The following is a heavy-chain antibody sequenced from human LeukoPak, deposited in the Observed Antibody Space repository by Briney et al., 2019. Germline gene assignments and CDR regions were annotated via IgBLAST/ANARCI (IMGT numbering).Heavy chain of an antibody. Sequence: SETLSLTCTVSSGSISRYYWSWIRQSPGKALEWIGYMYHGGSAHYSPSLKSRVTISIDTSKNQISLKVASVTAADTAVYFCARVRGQLWPPDYWGQGTQVIVSP. D-gene: IGHD1-1*01. V-gene: IGHV4-59*01. CDR2: MYHGGSA. CDR1: SGSISRYY. CDR3: ARVRGQLWPPDY. J-gene: IGHJ4*02.